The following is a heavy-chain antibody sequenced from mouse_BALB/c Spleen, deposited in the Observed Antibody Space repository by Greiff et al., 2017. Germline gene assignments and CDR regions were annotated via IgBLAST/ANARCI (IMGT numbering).Heavy chain of an antibody. D-gene: IGHD3-2*01. CDR3: TRPTARATLDY. J-gene: IGHJ2*01. V-gene: IGHV1-5*01. CDR2: IYPGNSDT. CDR1: GYTFTSYW. Sequence: EVQLQQSGTELARPGASVKMSCKASGYTFTSYWMHWVKQRPGQGLEGIGAIYPGNSDTSYNQKFKGKAKLTAVTSTSTAYMELSSLTNEDSAVYYCTRPTARATLDYWGQGTTLTVSS.